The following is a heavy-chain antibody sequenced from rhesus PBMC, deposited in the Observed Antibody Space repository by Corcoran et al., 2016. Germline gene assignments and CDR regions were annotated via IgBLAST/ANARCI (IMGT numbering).Heavy chain of an antibody. V-gene: IGHV3-178*01. CDR3: ARDGGSWKWYDY. CDR1: GLTCSDHY. CDR2: LRNGGGST. D-gene: IGHD6-25*01. Sequence: EVQLVETGGGLAKPGGSLRRSCAGSGLTCSDHYMDWVRQAPGKGLEWVSRLRNGGGSTWYADSEKGRFTISRENARNTLYLQMNSLRAEDTAVYYCARDGGSWKWYDYWGQGVLVTVSS. J-gene: IGHJ4*01.